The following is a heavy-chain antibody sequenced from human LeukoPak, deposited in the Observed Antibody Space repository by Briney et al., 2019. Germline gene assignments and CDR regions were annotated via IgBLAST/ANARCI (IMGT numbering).Heavy chain of an antibody. D-gene: IGHD1-1*01. CDR2: ISGSGGST. CDR1: GFTFSAYA. Sequence: PGGSLRLSCAASGFTFSAYAMNWVRQAPGKGLEWVSAISGSGGSTYYADSVKGRFTISRDNSKNTLYLQMNSLRAEDTAVYYCATYRNWSPRYGMDVWGQGTTVTVSS. J-gene: IGHJ6*02. CDR3: ATYRNWSPRYGMDV. V-gene: IGHV3-23*01.